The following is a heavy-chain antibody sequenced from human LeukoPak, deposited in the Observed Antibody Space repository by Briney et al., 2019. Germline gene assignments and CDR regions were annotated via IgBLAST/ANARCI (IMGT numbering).Heavy chain of an antibody. D-gene: IGHD3-3*01. CDR3: AKLGEDYDFWSGI. Sequence: GGSLRLSCAASGFTFSSYGMHWVRQAPGKGLEWVAFIRYDGSNKYYADSVKGRFTISRDNSKNTLYLQMNSLRAEDTAVYYCAKLGEDYDFWSGIWGQGTLVTVSS. CDR2: IRYDGSNK. V-gene: IGHV3-30*02. CDR1: GFTFSSYG. J-gene: IGHJ4*02.